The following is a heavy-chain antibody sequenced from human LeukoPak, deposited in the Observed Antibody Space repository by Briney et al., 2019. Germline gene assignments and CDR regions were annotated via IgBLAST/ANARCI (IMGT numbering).Heavy chain of an antibody. V-gene: IGHV4-34*01. J-gene: IGHJ4*02. D-gene: IGHD3-22*01. Sequence: SETLSLTCAVYGGSFSGYYWSWIRQPPGKGLEWIGEINHSGSTNYNPSLKSRVTISVDTSKNQFSLKLSSVTAADTAVYYCARGRDYYDXXXXXHNSTPFDYWGQGTLVT. CDR2: INHSGST. CDR3: ARGRDYYDXXXXXHNSTPFDY. CDR1: GGSFSGYY.